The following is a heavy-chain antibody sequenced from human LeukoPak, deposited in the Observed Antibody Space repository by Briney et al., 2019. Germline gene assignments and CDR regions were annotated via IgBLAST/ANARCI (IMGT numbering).Heavy chain of an antibody. V-gene: IGHV4-59*01. CDR3: ARVSYYYYYMDV. CDR1: GGSISSYY. Sequence: SETLSLTCTVSGGSISSYYWSWIRQPPGKGLEWIGYIYYSGITNYNPSLKSRVTISVDTSKNQFYLKLSSVTAADTAVYYCARVSYYYYYMDVWGKGTTVTVSS. J-gene: IGHJ6*03. CDR2: IYYSGIT.